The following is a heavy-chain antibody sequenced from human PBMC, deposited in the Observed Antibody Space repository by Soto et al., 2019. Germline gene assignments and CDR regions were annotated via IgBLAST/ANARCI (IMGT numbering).Heavy chain of an antibody. V-gene: IGHV3-11*05. CDR2: IDSSTKYT. J-gene: IGHJ6*02. CDR3: ARAYYYTMDV. Sequence: QVQLVESGGGLVRPGGSLRLSCEASGFTFRDYYMTWFRQAPGKGLEWLSYIDSSTKYTNYADSVKGRFTISRDNAKNSLYLQMNSPRADDSAVYYCARAYYYTMDVWGQGTMVTVSS. CDR1: GFTFRDYY.